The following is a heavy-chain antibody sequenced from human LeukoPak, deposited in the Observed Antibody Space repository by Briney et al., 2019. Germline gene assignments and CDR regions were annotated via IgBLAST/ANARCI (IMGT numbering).Heavy chain of an antibody. D-gene: IGHD6-6*01. CDR1: GYTFTSYY. CDR3: ARVYSSSSPLDY. V-gene: IGHV1-46*01. CDR2: INPSGGST. Sequence: ASVKVSCKASGYTFTSYYMHWVRQAPGQRLEWMGIINPSGGSTIYAQKFKGRATMTRDTSTRTVYMELSSVRSEETAVYYCARVYSSSSPLDYWGQGTLVTVSS. J-gene: IGHJ4*02.